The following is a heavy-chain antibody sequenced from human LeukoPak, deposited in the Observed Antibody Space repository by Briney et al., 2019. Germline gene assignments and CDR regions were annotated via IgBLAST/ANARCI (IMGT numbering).Heavy chain of an antibody. CDR1: GGSFSGYY. CDR2: INHSGST. CDR3: ARGDILTGYVY. J-gene: IGHJ4*02. V-gene: IGHV4-34*01. D-gene: IGHD3-9*01. Sequence: SETLSLTCAVYGGSFSGYYWSWIRQPPGKGLELIGEINHSGSTNYNPSLKSRVTISVDTSKNQFSLKLSSVTAADTAVYYCARGDILTGYVYWGQGTLVTVSS.